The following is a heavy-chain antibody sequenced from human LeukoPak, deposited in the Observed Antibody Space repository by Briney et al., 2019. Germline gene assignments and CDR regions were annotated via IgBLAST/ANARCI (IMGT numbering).Heavy chain of an antibody. D-gene: IGHD2-2*01. CDR2: IYYTGST. CDR1: GYSITSGYY. Sequence: SETLSLTCTVSGYSITSGYYWGWIRQPPGKGLEWIGSIYYTGSTYYNPSLKSRVTISVDTSKNQFSLKLSSVTAADTAVYYCARLVGGYCSSTSCSYMDVWGKGTTVTVSS. V-gene: IGHV4-38-2*02. CDR3: ARLVGGYCSSTSCSYMDV. J-gene: IGHJ6*03.